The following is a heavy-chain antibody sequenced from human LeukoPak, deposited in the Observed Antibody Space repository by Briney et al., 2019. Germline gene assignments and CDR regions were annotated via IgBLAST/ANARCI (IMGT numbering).Heavy chain of an antibody. V-gene: IGHV1-46*01. J-gene: IGHJ4*02. CDR3: ARWGMVRGVIN. Sequence: ASVKVSCKASGYTFTSYYMHWVRQAPGQGLEWMGIINPSGGSTSYAQKFQGRVTMTRDMSTSTVYMELSSLRSEDTAVYYCARWGMVRGVINWGQGTLVTVSS. D-gene: IGHD3-10*01. CDR1: GYTFTSYY. CDR2: INPSGGST.